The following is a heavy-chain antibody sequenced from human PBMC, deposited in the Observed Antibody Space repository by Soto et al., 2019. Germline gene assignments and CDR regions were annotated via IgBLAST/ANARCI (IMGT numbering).Heavy chain of an antibody. D-gene: IGHD3-10*01. Sequence: PSETLSLTCSVSRGSISSYYWSWVRQPPGKGLEWIGFIHRTGSTKYNPSLESRVTISVDTSQNQLSLRLSSVTAADTAVYYCARESAGSGKNNWFDPWGQGILVTVYS. V-gene: IGHV4-59*01. J-gene: IGHJ5*02. CDR1: RGSISSYY. CDR2: IHRTGST. CDR3: ARESAGSGKNNWFDP.